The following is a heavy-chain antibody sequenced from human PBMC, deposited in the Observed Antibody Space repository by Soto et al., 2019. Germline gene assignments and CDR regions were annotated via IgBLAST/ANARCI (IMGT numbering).Heavy chain of an antibody. V-gene: IGHV1-69*01. D-gene: IGHD1-26*01. J-gene: IGHJ6*02. CDR1: GGTFSSYA. Sequence: QVQLVQSGAEVKKPGSSVKVSCKASGGTFSSYAISWVRQAPGQGLEWMGGIIPIFGTANYAQKFQGRVTITADESTSTAYMGLSSLRSEDTAVYYCARQSIVGATVYYYYGMDVWGQGTTVTVSS. CDR2: IIPIFGTA. CDR3: ARQSIVGATVYYYYGMDV.